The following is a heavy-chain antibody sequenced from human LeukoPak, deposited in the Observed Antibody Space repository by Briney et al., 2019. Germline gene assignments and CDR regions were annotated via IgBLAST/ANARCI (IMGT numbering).Heavy chain of an antibody. CDR3: ASGFYVWEVYR. D-gene: IGHD1-26*01. J-gene: IGHJ5*02. CDR1: GYTLTELS. Sequence: ASVKVSCKVSGYTLTELSMHWVRQAPGQGLEWMGVLNPSGGSPTYPQKFQGRVTVARDTSTSTDYMELSSLTSEDTAVYYCASGFYVWEVYRWGQGTLVTVSS. CDR2: LNPSGGSP. V-gene: IGHV1-46*01.